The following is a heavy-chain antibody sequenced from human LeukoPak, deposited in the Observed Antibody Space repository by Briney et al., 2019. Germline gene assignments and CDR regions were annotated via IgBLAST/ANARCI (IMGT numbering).Heavy chain of an antibody. CDR2: IYYSGST. CDR3: ARGGYDVAPDY. D-gene: IGHD5-12*01. Sequence: SQTLSLTCAVSGGSISSGGYSWSWIRQPPGKGLEWIGYIYYSGSTNYNPSLKSRVTISVDTSKNQFSLKLSSVTAADTAVYYCARGGYDVAPDYWGQGTLVTVSS. J-gene: IGHJ4*02. CDR1: GGSISSGGYS. V-gene: IGHV4-30-4*07.